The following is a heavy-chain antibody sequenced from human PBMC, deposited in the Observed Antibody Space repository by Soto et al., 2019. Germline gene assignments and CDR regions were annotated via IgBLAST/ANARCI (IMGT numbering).Heavy chain of an antibody. CDR2: VFYSGST. J-gene: IGHJ4*02. D-gene: IGHD6-19*01. CDR3: ARPASSGWYPFDY. CDR1: GGSISRSSFY. V-gene: IGHV4-39*01. Sequence: QLQLQESGPGLVKPSETLSLTCTVSGGSISRSSFYWGWIRQSPGNGLEWIGSVFYSGSTYYNPSLKSRVTISVDTSKNQFSLNLSSVTAADTAVYYCARPASSGWYPFDYWGQGTLVTVSS.